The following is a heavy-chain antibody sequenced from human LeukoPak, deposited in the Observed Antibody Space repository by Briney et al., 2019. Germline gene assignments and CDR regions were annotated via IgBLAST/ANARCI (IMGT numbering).Heavy chain of an antibody. CDR1: GYTFTSYT. D-gene: IGHD3-10*01. V-gene: IGHV1-3*03. Sequence: ASVKVSCKASGYTFTSYTMHWVRQAPGQRLEWMGWINAGNGNTKYSQEFQGRVTITRDTSASTAYMELSSLRSEDMAVYYCARGAKFRSYGSGTYYTSLPFDPWGQGTLVTVSS. CDR3: ARGAKFRSYGSGTYYTSLPFDP. CDR2: INAGNGNT. J-gene: IGHJ5*02.